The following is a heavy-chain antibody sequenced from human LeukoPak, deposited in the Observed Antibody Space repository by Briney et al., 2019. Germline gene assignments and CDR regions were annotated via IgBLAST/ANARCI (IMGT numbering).Heavy chain of an antibody. V-gene: IGHV4-30-4*08. CDR3: ASVPRRGAVAGTVDS. D-gene: IGHD6-19*01. J-gene: IGHJ4*02. CDR1: GGSISSGGYY. CDR2: TYYRGST. Sequence: SETLSLTCTVSGGSISSGGYYWSWIRQPPGKGLEWIGYTYYRGSTYYNPSLKSRVTISVDTSKSQFSLKLSSVTAADTAVYYCASVPRRGAVAGTVDSWGQGTLVTVSS.